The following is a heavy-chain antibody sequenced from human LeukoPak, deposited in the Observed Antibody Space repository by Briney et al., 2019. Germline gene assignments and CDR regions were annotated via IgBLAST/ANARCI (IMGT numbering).Heavy chain of an antibody. J-gene: IGHJ6*02. D-gene: IGHD3-3*01. V-gene: IGHV3-23*01. CDR1: GFTFSSYT. Sequence: PGGSLRLSCAASGFTFSSYTMSWVRQAPGKGLEWVSAISGSGGSTYYADSVKGRFTIFRDNSKNTLYLQMNSLRDEDTAVYYCAKDHIWYYDLWSGYVASEVWGQGTTVTVSS. CDR3: AKDHIWYYDLWSGYVASEV. CDR2: ISGSGGST.